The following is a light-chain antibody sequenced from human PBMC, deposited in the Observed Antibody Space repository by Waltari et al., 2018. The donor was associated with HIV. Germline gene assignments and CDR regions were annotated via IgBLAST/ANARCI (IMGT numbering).Light chain of an antibody. CDR1: NIGSKS. Sequence: SYVLTQPPSVSVDPGETARITCGGTNIGSKSVQWYQQKPGQAPVLVIDDDNDRPSVITERFSGSSSGNTATLTISRVEAGDEADYYCQVWDTTTDQWVFGGGTELAVL. J-gene: IGLJ3*02. V-gene: IGLV3-21*04. CDR3: QVWDTTTDQWV. CDR2: DDN.